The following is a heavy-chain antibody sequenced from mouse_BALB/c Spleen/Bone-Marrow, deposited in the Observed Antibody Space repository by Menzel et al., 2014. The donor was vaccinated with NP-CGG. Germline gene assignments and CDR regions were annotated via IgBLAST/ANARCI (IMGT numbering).Heavy chain of an antibody. V-gene: IGHV1S135*01. J-gene: IGHJ4*01. CDR3: ARRVYYDYYAMDY. CDR2: IDPYSGGT. CDR1: GYAFTSYN. Sequence: EVKLVESGPELVKPGAPVKVSCKASGYAFTSYNMYWVKQSHGKSLEWIGYIDPYSGGTSYNQKFKGKATLTVDKSSSTAYMHLNSLTSEDSAVYYCARRVYYDYYAMDYWGQGTSVTVSS. D-gene: IGHD1-1*01.